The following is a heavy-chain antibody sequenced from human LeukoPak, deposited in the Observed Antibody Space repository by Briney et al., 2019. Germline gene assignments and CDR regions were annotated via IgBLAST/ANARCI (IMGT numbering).Heavy chain of an antibody. Sequence: SETLSLTCAVCGGSFSGYYWRWIRQPPGKGLEWVGEIYHSGNTNYKPSLKRRVTISVDTSKNQFSLKLSSVTAADTAAYYCARGVQAGGTYFIDYWGQGTLVTVSS. CDR3: ARGVQAGGTYFIDY. V-gene: IGHV4-34*01. D-gene: IGHD1-26*01. CDR2: IYHSGNT. CDR1: GGSFSGYY. J-gene: IGHJ4*02.